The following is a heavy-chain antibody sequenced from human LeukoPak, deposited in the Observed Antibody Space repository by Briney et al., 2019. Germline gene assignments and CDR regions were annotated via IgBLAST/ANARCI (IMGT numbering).Heavy chain of an antibody. D-gene: IGHD3-3*01. Sequence: ASVKVSCKASGYTFNDYYIHWVRQAPGQGLEWMGWINPHSGGTYYAQKFQGRVTITMDRSTSTAYMELSRLRSDDTAVYYCARAGGTYYDFWSAHWGQGTLVTVSS. CDR2: INPHSGGT. V-gene: IGHV1-2*02. CDR1: GYTFNDYY. CDR3: ARAGGTYYDFWSAH. J-gene: IGHJ4*02.